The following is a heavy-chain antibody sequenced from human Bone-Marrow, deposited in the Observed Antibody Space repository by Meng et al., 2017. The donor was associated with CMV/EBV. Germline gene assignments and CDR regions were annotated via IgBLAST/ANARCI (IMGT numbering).Heavy chain of an antibody. D-gene: IGHD4-23*01. Sequence: ASVKVSCKASGYTFIGYYMHWMRQAPGQGLEWMGWMNPNSGNTGYAQKFQGRVTMTRNTSISTAYMELSSLRSEDTAVYYCARGGGNPGQTDAFDIWGQGTMVTVSS. CDR2: MNPNSGNT. CDR3: ARGGGNPGQTDAFDI. V-gene: IGHV1-8*02. CDR1: GYTFIGYY. J-gene: IGHJ3*02.